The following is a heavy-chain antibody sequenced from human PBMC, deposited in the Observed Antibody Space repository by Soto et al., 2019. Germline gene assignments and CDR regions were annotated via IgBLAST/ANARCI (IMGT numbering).Heavy chain of an antibody. Sequence: QVQLVQSGAEVKKPGASVKVSCKTYGYTFSSYGLSWVRQAPGQGLEWMGWISAYSGNTVYTQRFKGRLTMATDTSTATAYMELRSLRSDDTAVYYCARDFYESSGYCDYWGQGTRVTVSS. D-gene: IGHD3-22*01. CDR3: ARDFYESSGYCDY. V-gene: IGHV1-18*01. J-gene: IGHJ4*02. CDR2: ISAYSGNT. CDR1: GYTFSSYG.